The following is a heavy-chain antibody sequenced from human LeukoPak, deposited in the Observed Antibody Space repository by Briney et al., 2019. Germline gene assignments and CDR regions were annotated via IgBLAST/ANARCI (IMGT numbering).Heavy chain of an antibody. D-gene: IGHD6-19*01. Sequence: GGSLRLSCAASGFTFSSYAMHWVRQAPGKGLEWVAVISYDGSNKYYADSVKGRFTIFRDNSKNTLYLQMNSLRAEDTAVYYCARDPGAYSSGWYGVHFDYWGQGTLVTVSS. CDR1: GFTFSSYA. J-gene: IGHJ4*02. V-gene: IGHV3-30-3*01. CDR3: ARDPGAYSSGWYGVHFDY. CDR2: ISYDGSNK.